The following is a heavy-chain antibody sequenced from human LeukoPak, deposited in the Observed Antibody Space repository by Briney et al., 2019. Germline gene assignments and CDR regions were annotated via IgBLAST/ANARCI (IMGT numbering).Heavy chain of an antibody. CDR2: VNLNSGGI. J-gene: IGHJ6*02. D-gene: IGHD1-14*01. Sequence: ASVKVSCKASGYIFTAYYIHWVRQAPGQGLEWMGWVNLNSGGINYAQNFQGRVTMTRDTSISTAYMELSRLRSDDTAVYYCARDHNNAMDVWGQGTTVIVS. CDR3: ARDHNNAMDV. CDR1: GYIFTAYY. V-gene: IGHV1-2*02.